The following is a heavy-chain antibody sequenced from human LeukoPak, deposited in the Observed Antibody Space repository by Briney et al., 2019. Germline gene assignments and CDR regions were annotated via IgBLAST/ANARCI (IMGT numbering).Heavy chain of an antibody. CDR1: GGSISSGGYY. J-gene: IGHJ4*02. CDR3: ARGRIQLWEYYFDY. CDR2: IYYSGST. D-gene: IGHD5-18*01. Sequence: PSETLSLTCTVSGGSISSGGYYWSWIRQHPGKGLEWIGYIYYSGSTYYNPSLKSRVTISVDTSKNQFSLKLSSVTAADTAVYYCARGRIQLWEYYFDYWGQGTLVTVSS. V-gene: IGHV4-31*03.